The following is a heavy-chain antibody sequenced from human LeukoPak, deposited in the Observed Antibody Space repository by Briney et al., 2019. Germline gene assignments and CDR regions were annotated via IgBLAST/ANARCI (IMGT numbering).Heavy chain of an antibody. Sequence: GASVKVSCKASGYTFTGHNMHWVRQAPGQGLKWMGWITSDSGGTNYAQKFQGRVTMTRDTSIGTAYMELSRLRSDDTAVYYCARAKVYYDDTMEYYEGDAFDIWGQGTLVTVSS. D-gene: IGHD3-3*01. CDR2: ITSDSGGT. CDR1: GYTFTGHN. J-gene: IGHJ3*02. V-gene: IGHV1-2*02. CDR3: ARAKVYYDDTMEYYEGDAFDI.